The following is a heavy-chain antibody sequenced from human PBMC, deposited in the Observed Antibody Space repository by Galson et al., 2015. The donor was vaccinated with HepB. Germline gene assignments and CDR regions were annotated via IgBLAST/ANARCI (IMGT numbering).Heavy chain of an antibody. V-gene: IGHV3-30*03. CDR1: GFTFSSYG. D-gene: IGHD6-19*01. Sequence: SLRLSCAASGFTFSSYGMHWVRQAPGKGLEWVAVISYDGSNKYYADSVKGRFTISRDNSKNTLYLQMNSLRAEDTAVYYCARGGDSSGSYYYYYGMDVWGQGTTVTVSS. CDR2: ISYDGSNK. J-gene: IGHJ6*02. CDR3: ARGGDSSGSYYYYYGMDV.